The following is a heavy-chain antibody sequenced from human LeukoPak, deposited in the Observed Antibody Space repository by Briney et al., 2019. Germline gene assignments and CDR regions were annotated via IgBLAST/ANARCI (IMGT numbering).Heavy chain of an antibody. J-gene: IGHJ5*01. D-gene: IGHD4-17*01. CDR3: TRDPNGDYVGAFDS. CDR1: GFSLSNFA. CDR2: INGGHYPT. V-gene: IGHV3-23*01. Sequence: GGSLRLSCAASGFSLSNFAMTWVRQAPGKGLEWVSSINGGHYPTYNTDSVKGRFTISRDNSKNTLYLQMNSLRADDMAVYYCTRDPNGDYVGAFDSWGQGTLVTVSS.